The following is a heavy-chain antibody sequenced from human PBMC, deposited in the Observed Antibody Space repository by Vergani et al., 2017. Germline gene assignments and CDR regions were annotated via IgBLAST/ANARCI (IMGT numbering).Heavy chain of an antibody. J-gene: IGHJ3*02. CDR1: GFTLSSYA. CDR2: ISYDGSNK. Sequence: QVQLVESGGGVVQPGRSLRLSRAASGFTLSSYAMHRVRQAPGKGLEGVAVISYDGSNKYYADSVKGRFTISRDNSKNTLYLQMNSLRAEDTAVYYCARGFVGSDAFDIWGQGTMVTVSS. V-gene: IGHV3-30-3*01. CDR3: ARGFVGSDAFDI. D-gene: IGHD3-10*01.